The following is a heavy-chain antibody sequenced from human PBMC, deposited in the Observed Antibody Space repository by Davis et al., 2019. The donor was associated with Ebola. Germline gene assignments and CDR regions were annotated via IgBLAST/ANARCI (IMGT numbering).Heavy chain of an antibody. CDR3: ARNDDFWSPYGMDV. D-gene: IGHD3-3*01. Sequence: PGGSLRPSCPASGFTFRSYAMSWVRQAPGKGLECVSATTGSGGTPYYADSVKGRFTISRDNSKNTLYLQMSSLRAEDTAVYYCARNDDFWSPYGMDVWGQGTTVIVSS. J-gene: IGHJ6*02. V-gene: IGHV3-23*01. CDR1: GFTFRSYA. CDR2: TTGSGGTP.